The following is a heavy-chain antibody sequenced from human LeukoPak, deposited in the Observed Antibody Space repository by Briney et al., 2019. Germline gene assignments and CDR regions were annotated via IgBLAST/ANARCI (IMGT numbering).Heavy chain of an antibody. CDR2: VTAGGDYT. J-gene: IGHJ4*02. CDR1: GFTFSGHS. V-gene: IGHV3-23*01. Sequence: GGSLRLSCAATGFTFSGHSMGWVRQAPGKGLEWVSTVTAGGDYTYYADSVKGRFTISRDNSKNTLYLQMNSLRDEDTAVYYCVKVKFEGSDYYPHGSSFDYWGQGSLVTVSS. CDR3: VKVKFEGSDYYPHGSSFDY. D-gene: IGHD3-22*01.